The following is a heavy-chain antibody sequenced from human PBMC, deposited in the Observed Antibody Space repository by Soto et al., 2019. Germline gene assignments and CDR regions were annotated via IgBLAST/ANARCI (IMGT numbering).Heavy chain of an antibody. J-gene: IGHJ6*02. CDR1: GGSFSGYY. CDR2: INHSGST. V-gene: IGHV4-34*01. Sequence: PSETLSLTCAVYGGSFSGYYWSWIRQPPGKGLEWIGEINHSGSTNYNPSLKSRVTISVDTSKNQFSLKLSSVTAADTAVYYCARVRIVGASLYYYYYGMDVWGQGTTVTVSS. CDR3: ARVRIVGASLYYYYYGMDV. D-gene: IGHD1-26*01.